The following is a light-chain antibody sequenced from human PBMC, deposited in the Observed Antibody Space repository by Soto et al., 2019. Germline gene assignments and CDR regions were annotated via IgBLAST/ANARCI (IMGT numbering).Light chain of an antibody. J-gene: IGKJ5*01. Sequence: EIVLTQSLGTLSLSPGERATLSCRASQIVGGDTLAWFQQRPGQAPRLVIYGASNRAAGIPDRFSGSGSGTDFTLTVSRLEPEDFAMYYCQQYHWAPDTFGQGTRLEI. CDR3: QQYHWAPDT. CDR1: QIVGGDT. CDR2: GAS. V-gene: IGKV3-20*01.